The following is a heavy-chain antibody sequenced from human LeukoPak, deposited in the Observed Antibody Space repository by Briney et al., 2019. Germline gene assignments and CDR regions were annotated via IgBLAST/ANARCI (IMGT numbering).Heavy chain of an antibody. CDR3: ARSSRLDNFWFDP. CDR2: ISSSSTYI. D-gene: IGHD1-1*01. CDR1: GFTFSSYS. J-gene: IGHJ5*02. Sequence: GGSLRLSSAASGFTFSSYSMNWVRQAPGKGLEWLSSISSSSTYIYYADSVKGRFTISRDNAKNSLYLQLNSLRDEDTAVYYCARSSRLDNFWFDPWGQGTLVTVSS. V-gene: IGHV3-21*01.